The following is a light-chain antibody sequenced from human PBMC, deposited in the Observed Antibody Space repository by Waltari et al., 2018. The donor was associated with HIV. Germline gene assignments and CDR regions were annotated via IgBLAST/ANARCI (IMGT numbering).Light chain of an antibody. CDR1: SSDIGAYNR. Sequence: QSALTQPPSVSGSLGQSVTISCTGTSSDIGAYNRVPWYQQSPDTAPNLRIYEVTHRPSGVPVRCSGSKSGNSASLTISGLQADDEADYYCSSYTTSSTWVFGGGTKLTVL. J-gene: IGLJ3*02. V-gene: IGLV2-18*02. CDR2: EVT. CDR3: SSYTTSSTWV.